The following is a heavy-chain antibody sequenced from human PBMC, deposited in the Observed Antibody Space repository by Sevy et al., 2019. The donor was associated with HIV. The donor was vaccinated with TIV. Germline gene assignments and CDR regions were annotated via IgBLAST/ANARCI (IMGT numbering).Heavy chain of an antibody. CDR2: MNPNSGNT. CDR1: GYTFTSYD. V-gene: IGHV1-8*01. CDR3: AAGIRPPDRAKRDGYTKTPDY. D-gene: IGHD5-12*01. J-gene: IGHJ4*02. Sequence: ASVKVSCKASGYTFTSYDINWVRQATGQGLEWMGWMNPNSGNTGYAQKFQGRVTMTRNTSISTAYMELGSLRSEDTAVYYCAAGIRPPDRAKRDGYTKTPDYWGQGTLVTVSS.